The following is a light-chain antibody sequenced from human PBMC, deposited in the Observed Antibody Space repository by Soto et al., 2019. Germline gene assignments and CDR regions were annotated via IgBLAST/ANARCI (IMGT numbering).Light chain of an antibody. CDR2: GAS. J-gene: IGKJ5*01. CDR3: QQYNNWPIT. Sequence: EVVLTQSPATLSVSPGEGATLSCRASQSVNINLAWYQQKPGQAPRLLIYGASTRATGVPARFSGSGSGTEFTLIISTLQSEDFAVYYCQQYNNWPITFGQGTRLEIK. V-gene: IGKV3-15*01. CDR1: QSVNIN.